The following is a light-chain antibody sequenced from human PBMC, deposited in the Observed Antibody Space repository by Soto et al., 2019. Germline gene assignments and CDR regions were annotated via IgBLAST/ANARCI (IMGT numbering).Light chain of an antibody. CDR1: SSNIGAGYD. CDR2: GNS. V-gene: IGLV1-40*01. Sequence: QSVLTQPPSVSGAPGQRVTISCTGSSSNIGAGYDVHWYQQLPGTAPKLLIYGNSNRPSGVPDRFSGSKSGTSASLAITGLQDEDEADDYCQSYDSSLSGSRVFGGGTKVTVL. J-gene: IGLJ3*02. CDR3: QSYDSSLSGSRV.